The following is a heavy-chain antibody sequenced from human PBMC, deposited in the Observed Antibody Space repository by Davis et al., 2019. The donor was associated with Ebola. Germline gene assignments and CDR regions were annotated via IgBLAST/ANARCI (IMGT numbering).Heavy chain of an antibody. D-gene: IGHD4-23*01. Sequence: MPSETLSLTCAVSGGPISYYYWSWIRQPPGKGLEWIGYSHSTGSTNYSPSLRGRVTISLDKSKSHFSLKLTSVTTADTAVNYCARGSDYGGNSYAFDVWGQGTVVTVSS. CDR1: GGPISYYY. CDR3: ARGSDYGGNSYAFDV. CDR2: SHSTGST. J-gene: IGHJ3*01. V-gene: IGHV4-59*01.